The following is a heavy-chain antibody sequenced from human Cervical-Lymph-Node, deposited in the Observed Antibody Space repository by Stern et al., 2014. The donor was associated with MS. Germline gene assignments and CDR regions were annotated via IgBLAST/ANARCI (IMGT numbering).Heavy chain of an antibody. V-gene: IGHV4-59*01. CDR3: ARDPRRVFSSFDL. J-gene: IGHJ4*02. CDR1: GDAISAFY. CDR2: VYDSGRT. Sequence: QVQLQESGPGLVKPSETLSLTCTVSGDAISAFYWSWIRQSPGKGLEWIGYVYDSGRTNYNPSLKSRVSISADTSKNQLSLRLNSVTAADTAVYFCARDPRRVFSSFDLWGQGTLVTVAS. D-gene: IGHD6-19*01.